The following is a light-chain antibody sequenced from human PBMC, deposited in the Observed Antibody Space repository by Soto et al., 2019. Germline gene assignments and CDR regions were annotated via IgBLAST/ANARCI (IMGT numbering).Light chain of an antibody. CDR2: EVS. J-gene: IGLJ1*01. CDR1: SSDVGGYDY. Sequence: QSVLTQPASVSGSPGQSITISCTGSSSDVGGYDYASWYQQHPGKAHKLMIYEVSNRPSGISHRFSGSKSGITASLTISGHQAEDEADYYCSSYTFSTTLVFGTGTKVTVL. V-gene: IGLV2-14*01. CDR3: SSYTFSTTLV.